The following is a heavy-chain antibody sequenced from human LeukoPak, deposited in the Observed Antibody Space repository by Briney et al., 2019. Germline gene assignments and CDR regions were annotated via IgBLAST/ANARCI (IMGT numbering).Heavy chain of an antibody. V-gene: IGHV3-21*01. CDR1: GFTFSSYS. CDR3: ARDRRQGYYYDSSGYFDY. J-gene: IGHJ4*02. Sequence: GGSLRLSCAASGFTFSSYSMNWVRQAPGKGLEWVSSISSSSYIYYADSVKGRFTISRDNAKNPLYLQMNSLRAEDTAVYYCARDRRQGYYYDSSGYFDYWGQGTLVTVSS. D-gene: IGHD3-22*01. CDR2: ISSSSYI.